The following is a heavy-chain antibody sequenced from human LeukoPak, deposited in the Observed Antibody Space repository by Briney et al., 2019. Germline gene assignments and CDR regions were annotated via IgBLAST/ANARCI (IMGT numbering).Heavy chain of an antibody. CDR3: ARILGYYYDSSTLDY. CDR1: GGSISSGGYS. CDR2: IYYGGST. V-gene: IGHV4-31*03. J-gene: IGHJ4*02. D-gene: IGHD3-22*01. Sequence: SETLSLTCTVSGGSISSGGYSWSWLRQHPGKGLEWIVYIYYGGSTYYNPSLKSRVTISVDTSKNQFSLKLSSVTAADTAVYYCARILGYYYDSSTLDYWGQGTLVTVSS.